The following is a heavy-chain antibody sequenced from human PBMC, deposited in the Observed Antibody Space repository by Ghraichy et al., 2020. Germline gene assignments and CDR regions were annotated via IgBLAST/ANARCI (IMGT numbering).Heavy chain of an antibody. Sequence: GGSLRLSCAASGFTFSSYWMHWVRQVPGKGLVWVSRIKSDGSSTSYADSVKGRFTISRDNAKNTLYLQMNSLRAEDTAVYYCAREYCSGGRCFFGTGGSHCDDWGQGTLVTCSS. J-gene: IGHJ4*02. V-gene: IGHV3-74*01. CDR2: IKSDGSST. CDR3: AREYCSGGRCFFGTGGSHCDD. D-gene: IGHD2-15*01. CDR1: GFTFSSYW.